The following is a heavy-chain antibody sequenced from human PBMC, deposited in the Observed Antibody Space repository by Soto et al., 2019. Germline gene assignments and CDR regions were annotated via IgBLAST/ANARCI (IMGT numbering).Heavy chain of an antibody. Sequence: GESLKISCAASGFTFSSYGMHWVRQAPGKGLEWVAVISYDGSNKYYADSVKGRFTISRDNSKNTLYLQMNSLRAEDTAVYYCAKVVRRAGSYSSSSKGGYMDVWGQGTTVTVSS. CDR3: AKVVRRAGSYSSSSKGGYMDV. J-gene: IGHJ6*02. CDR1: GFTFSSYG. CDR2: ISYDGSNK. V-gene: IGHV3-30*18. D-gene: IGHD6-6*01.